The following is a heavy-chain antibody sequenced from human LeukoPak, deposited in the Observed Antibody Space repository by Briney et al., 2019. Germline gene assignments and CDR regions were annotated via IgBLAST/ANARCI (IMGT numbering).Heavy chain of an antibody. V-gene: IGHV3-30*04. CDR2: ISYDGSNK. J-gene: IGHJ6*04. Sequence: GRSLRLSCAASGFTFSSYAMHWVRQAPGKGLEWVAVISYDGSNKYYAGSVKGRFTISRDNSKNTLYLQMNSLRAEDTAVYYCARDRQLWLPDYYYYYGMDAWGKGTTVTVSS. CDR1: GFTFSSYA. CDR3: ARDRQLWLPDYYYYYGMDA. D-gene: IGHD5-18*01.